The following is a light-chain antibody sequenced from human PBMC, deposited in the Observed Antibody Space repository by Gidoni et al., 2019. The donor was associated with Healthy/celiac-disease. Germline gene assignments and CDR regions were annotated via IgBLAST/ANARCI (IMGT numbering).Light chain of an antibody. V-gene: IGKV1-33*01. CDR3: QQYDNLPVT. CDR2: DAS. J-gene: IGKJ2*01. CDR1: QDISNY. Sequence: DLQMTQSPSSLSASVGDRVTITCQASQDISNYLNWYQQKPGKGPKLLIYDASNLETGVPSRFSGSGSGTDFTFTISSLQPEDIATYYCQQYDNLPVTFGQGTKLEIK.